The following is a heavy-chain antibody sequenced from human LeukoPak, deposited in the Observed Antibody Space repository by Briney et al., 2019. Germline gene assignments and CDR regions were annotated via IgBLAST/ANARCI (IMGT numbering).Heavy chain of an antibody. CDR1: GGSFSGYY. D-gene: IGHD3-3*01. CDR3: ARRITIFGVVTKYFDY. CDR2: INHSGST. V-gene: IGHV4-34*01. J-gene: IGHJ4*02. Sequence: SETLSLTCAVYGGSFSGYYWSWIRQPPGKGLEWIGEINHSGSTNYNPSLKSRVTISVDTSKNQFPLKLSSVTAADTAVYYCARRITIFGVVTKYFDYWGQGTLVTVSS.